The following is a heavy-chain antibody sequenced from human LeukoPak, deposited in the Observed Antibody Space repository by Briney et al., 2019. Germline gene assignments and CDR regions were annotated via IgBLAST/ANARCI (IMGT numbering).Heavy chain of an antibody. CDR3: AKQRYSYGQYYFDY. V-gene: IGHV1-69*05. CDR2: IIPIFGTA. J-gene: IGHJ4*02. D-gene: IGHD5-18*01. CDR1: GGTFSSYA. Sequence: GASVKVSCKASGGTFSSYAISWVRQAPGQGLEWMGRIIPIFGTANYAQKFQGRVTITTDESTSTAYMELSSLRSEDTAVYYCAKQRYSYGQYYFDYWGQGTLVTVSS.